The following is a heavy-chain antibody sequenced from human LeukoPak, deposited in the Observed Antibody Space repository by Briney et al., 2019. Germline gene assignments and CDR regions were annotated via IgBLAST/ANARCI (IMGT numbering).Heavy chain of an antibody. CDR3: ARGHIVVVTPTRGGAFDI. V-gene: IGHV3-48*03. D-gene: IGHD2-21*02. CDR1: GFTFSSYE. CDR2: ISSSGSTI. Sequence: PGGSLRLSCAASGFTFSSYEMNWVRQAPGKGLEWVSYISSSGSTIYYADSVKGRFTISRDNAKNPLYLQMNSLRAEDTAVYYCARGHIVVVTPTRGGAFDIWGQGTMVTVSS. J-gene: IGHJ3*02.